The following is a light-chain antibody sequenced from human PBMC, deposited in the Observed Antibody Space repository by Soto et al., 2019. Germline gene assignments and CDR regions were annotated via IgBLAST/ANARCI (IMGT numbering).Light chain of an antibody. J-gene: IGKJ1*01. CDR2: DAS. CDR3: QQRRA. V-gene: IGKV3-11*01. Sequence: EIVLTQSPATLSLSPGERATLSCRASQSVSSYLAWYQQKPGQAPRLLIYDASNRATGIPARFSGSRSGTVFTFTISSLEPEDFAVYYCQQRRAFGQGTKVEIK. CDR1: QSVSSY.